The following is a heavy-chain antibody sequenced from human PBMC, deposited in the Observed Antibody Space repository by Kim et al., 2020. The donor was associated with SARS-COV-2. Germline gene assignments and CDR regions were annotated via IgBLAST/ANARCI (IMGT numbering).Heavy chain of an antibody. CDR2: ISGSGGST. Sequence: GGSLRLSCAASGFTFSSYAMSWVRQAPGKGLEWVSAISGSGGSTYYADSVKGRFTISRDNSKNTLYLQMNSLRAEDTAVYYCAKGLVTYYYDSSGYPYYFDYWGQGTLVTVSS. V-gene: IGHV3-23*01. CDR1: GFTFSSYA. D-gene: IGHD3-22*01. J-gene: IGHJ4*02. CDR3: AKGLVTYYYDSSGYPYYFDY.